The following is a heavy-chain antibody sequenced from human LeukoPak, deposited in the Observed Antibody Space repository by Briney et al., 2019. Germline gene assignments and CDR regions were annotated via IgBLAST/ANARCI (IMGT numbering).Heavy chain of an antibody. Sequence: PGGSLRLSCAASGFTFSSYSMNWVRQAPGKGLEWVSSISSSSSYIYYADSVKGRFTISRDNAKNSLYLQMNSLRAEDTAAYYCARVRLRKDIVATDYFDYWGQGTLVTVSS. CDR1: GFTFSSYS. J-gene: IGHJ4*02. V-gene: IGHV3-21*01. D-gene: IGHD5-12*01. CDR3: ARVRLRKDIVATDYFDY. CDR2: ISSSSSYI.